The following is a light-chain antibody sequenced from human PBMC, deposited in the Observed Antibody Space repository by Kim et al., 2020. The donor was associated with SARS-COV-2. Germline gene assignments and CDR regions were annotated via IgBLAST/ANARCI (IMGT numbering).Light chain of an antibody. V-gene: IGKV4-1*01. Sequence: LGERATINCKSSQSVLYSSNNKNYLAWYQQKPGQPPKLLIYWASTRESGVPDRFSGSGSGTDFTLTISSLQAEDVAVYYCQQYYSPSYTFGQGTKLEI. J-gene: IGKJ2*01. CDR3: QQYYSPSYT. CDR1: QSVLYSSNNKNY. CDR2: WAS.